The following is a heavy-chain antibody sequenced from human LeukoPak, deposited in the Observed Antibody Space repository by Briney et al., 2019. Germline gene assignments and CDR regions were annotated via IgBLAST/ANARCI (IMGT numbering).Heavy chain of an antibody. CDR2: TYYRSKWSN. J-gene: IGHJ4*02. Sequence: SQTLSLTCAISGDSVSSNTAACNWIRQSPSRGLEWLGRTYYRSKWSNDYAVSVRSRITINPDTSKNQFSLHLNSVTPEDTAVDYCARQMGPFDYWGQGTLVTVSS. V-gene: IGHV6-1*01. D-gene: IGHD5-24*01. CDR3: ARQMGPFDY. CDR1: GDSVSSNTAA.